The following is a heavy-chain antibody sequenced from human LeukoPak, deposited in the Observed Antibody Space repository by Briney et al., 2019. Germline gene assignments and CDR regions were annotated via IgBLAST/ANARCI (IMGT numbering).Heavy chain of an antibody. J-gene: IGHJ4*02. D-gene: IGHD3/OR15-3a*01. Sequence: GSLRLSCAASGFTFSSNSMNWVRQAPGKGLEWVSYISSSSTTIYYADSAKGRFTISRDNAKNSLYLQMNSLRAEDTAVYYCARGRTGYIDYWGQGTLVTVSS. CDR2: ISSSSTTI. V-gene: IGHV3-48*04. CDR3: ARGRTGYIDY. CDR1: GFTFSSNS.